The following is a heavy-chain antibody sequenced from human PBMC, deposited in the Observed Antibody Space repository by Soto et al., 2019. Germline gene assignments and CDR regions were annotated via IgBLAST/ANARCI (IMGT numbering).Heavy chain of an antibody. CDR3: ARDIARGDYDFWSGYYTNYYGMDV. CDR1: GFTFSSYA. J-gene: IGHJ6*02. D-gene: IGHD3-3*01. V-gene: IGHV3-30-3*01. Sequence: GGSLRLSCAASGFTFSSYAMHWVRQAPGKGLEWVAVISYDGSNKYYAGSVKGRFTISRDNSKNTLYLQMNSLRAEDTAVYYCARDIARGDYDFWSGYYTNYYGMDVWGQGTTVTVSS. CDR2: ISYDGSNK.